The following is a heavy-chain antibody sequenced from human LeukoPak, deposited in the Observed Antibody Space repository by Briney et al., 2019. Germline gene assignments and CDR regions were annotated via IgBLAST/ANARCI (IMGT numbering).Heavy chain of an antibody. CDR1: GCTLTDYY. J-gene: IGHJ6*02. D-gene: IGHD2-2*01. V-gene: IGHV1-2*02. CDR2: IYLKSGGP. CDR3: ARDHCTSKSCYEDFYYGMDV. Sequence: AAVKVSCMASGCTLTDYYVHGVRPAPRQGLEWMVWIYLKSGGPEYAHKFQGRCTMTRDTSISTAYMDLSRLGSDDTAMYYCARDHCTSKSCYEDFYYGMDVWGQGTTVTVSS.